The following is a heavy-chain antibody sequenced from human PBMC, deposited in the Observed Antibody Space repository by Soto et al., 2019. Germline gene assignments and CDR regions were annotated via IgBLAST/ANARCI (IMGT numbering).Heavy chain of an antibody. J-gene: IGHJ4*02. CDR3: AKDLHRDGYNPNF. CDR2: ISYDGSNE. Sequence: QVQLVESGGGVVQPERSLRLSCVASGFTFSSYDMHWVRQAPGKGLEWVAVISYDGSNEYHADSVKGRFTISRDNSKNTLYLQMNSLRAEDTAAYYCAKDLHRDGYNPNFWGQGILVTVSS. CDR1: GFTFSSYD. D-gene: IGHD5-12*01. V-gene: IGHV3-30*18.